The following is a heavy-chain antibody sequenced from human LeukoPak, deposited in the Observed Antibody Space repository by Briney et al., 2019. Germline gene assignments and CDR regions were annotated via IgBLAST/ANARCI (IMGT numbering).Heavy chain of an antibody. CDR1: GYTFTSYD. J-gene: IGHJ6*03. D-gene: IGHD3-10*01. CDR2: MNPNSGNT. CDR3: ARRGPYGSGTSRTYYYYMDV. Sequence: EASVKVSCKASGYTFTSYDINWVRQATGQGLEWMGWMNPNSGNTGYAQKFQGRVTMTRNTSISTAYMELSSLRSEDTAVYYCARRGPYGSGTSRTYYYYMDVWGKGTTVTISS. V-gene: IGHV1-8*01.